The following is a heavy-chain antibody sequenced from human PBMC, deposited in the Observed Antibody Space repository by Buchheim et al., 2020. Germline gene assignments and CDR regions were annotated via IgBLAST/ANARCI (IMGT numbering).Heavy chain of an antibody. CDR1: GFTFSSYG. V-gene: IGHV3-30*18. CDR2: ISYDGSNK. D-gene: IGHD2-15*01. CDR3: AKVLCYGGYYYYYGMDV. Sequence: QVQLVESGGGVVKPGRSLRLSCAASGFTFSSYGMHWVRQAPGKGLEWVAVISYDGSNKYYADSVKGRFTISRDNSKNTLYLQMNILRAEDTAVYYCAKVLCYGGYYYYYGMDVWGQGTT. J-gene: IGHJ6*02.